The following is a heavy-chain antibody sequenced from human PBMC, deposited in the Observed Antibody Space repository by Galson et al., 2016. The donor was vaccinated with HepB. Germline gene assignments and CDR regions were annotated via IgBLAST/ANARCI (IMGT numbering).Heavy chain of an antibody. CDR3: ARTYSSTWKPAEY. D-gene: IGHD6-13*01. CDR1: GYTFTSYW. CDR2: IYPGDSDT. J-gene: IGHJ4*02. V-gene: IGHV5-51*01. Sequence: QSGAEVKKPGESLKISCKGSGYTFTSYWIGWVRQMPGKGLEWMGIIYPGDSDTRYSPSFQGQVTISADKSIRTAYLQWSSLKASDTAIYYCARTYSSTWKPAEYWGQGTLVTVSS.